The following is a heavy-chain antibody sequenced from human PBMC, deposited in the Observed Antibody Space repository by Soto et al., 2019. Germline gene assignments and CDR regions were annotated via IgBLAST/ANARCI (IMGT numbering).Heavy chain of an antibody. CDR3: AGEGGIAARPRWDS. CDR1: GFTFSSYA. CDR2: ISYDGSNK. D-gene: IGHD6-6*01. Sequence: QVQLVESGGGVVQPGRSLRLSCAASGFTFSSYAMHWVRQAPGKGLEWVAVISYDGSNKYYADSVKGPFTLSRDNSKNPLCLQMNSLRAENTAVYYCAGEGGIAARPRWDSGGEGTLVTVSS. J-gene: IGHJ4*02. V-gene: IGHV3-30-3*01.